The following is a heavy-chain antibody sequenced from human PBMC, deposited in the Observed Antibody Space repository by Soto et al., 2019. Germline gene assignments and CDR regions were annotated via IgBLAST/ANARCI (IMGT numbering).Heavy chain of an antibody. CDR2: IHYSGST. J-gene: IGHJ4*02. V-gene: IGHV4-59*01. CDR1: GGSISNYY. CDR3: ARDVAYDSSGYYYGAYFDY. D-gene: IGHD3-22*01. Sequence: LSLTCTVSGGSISNYYWSWIRQSPGKGLEWIGYIHYSGSTNYNPSLKSRVTISEDLSKNQFSLNLSSVTAADTAVYYCARDVAYDSSGYYYGAYFDYWGQGALVTV.